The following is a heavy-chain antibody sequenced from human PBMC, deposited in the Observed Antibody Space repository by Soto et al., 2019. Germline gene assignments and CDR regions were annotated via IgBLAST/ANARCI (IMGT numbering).Heavy chain of an antibody. J-gene: IGHJ4*02. CDR2: IVPVSGIA. CDR1: GGTFNSFP. CDR3: TKDTKSIAQVWALDY. D-gene: IGHD5-18*01. Sequence: QVRLVQSGAEVKKTGFSVKVSGKVSGGTFNSFPISWVRQAPGHGIEWMGGIVPVSGIANYAQELLGRVTINAYRSTTTSYIELSSLRSDDTAVYYCTKDTKSIAQVWALDYGGQGTQVFVSS. V-gene: IGHV1-69*17.